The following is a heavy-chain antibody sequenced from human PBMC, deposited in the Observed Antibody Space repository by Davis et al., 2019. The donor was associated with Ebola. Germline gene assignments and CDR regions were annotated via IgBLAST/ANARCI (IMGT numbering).Heavy chain of an antibody. D-gene: IGHD2/OR15-2a*01. CDR2: IIPILGIA. V-gene: IGHV1-69*04. Sequence: PVKVSCKASGGTFSSYAISWVRQAPGQGLEWMGRIIPILGIANYAQKLQGRVTMTTDTSTSTAYMELRSLRSDDTAVYYCARDLVISQIDYWGQGTLVTVSS. J-gene: IGHJ4*02. CDR3: ARDLVISQIDY. CDR1: GGTFSSYA.